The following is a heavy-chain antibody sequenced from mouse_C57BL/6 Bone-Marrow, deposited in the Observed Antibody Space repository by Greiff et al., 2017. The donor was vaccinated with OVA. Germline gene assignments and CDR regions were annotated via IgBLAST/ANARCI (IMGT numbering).Heavy chain of an antibody. CDR1: GFTFSSYG. Sequence: EVQVVESGGDLVKPGGSLKLSCAASGFTFSSYGMSWVRQTPDKRLEWVATISSGGSYTYYPDSVKGRFTISRDNAKNTLYLQMSSLKSEDTAMYYCARHNGYDSYYFDYWGQGTTLTVSS. D-gene: IGHD2-2*01. CDR3: ARHNGYDSYYFDY. CDR2: ISSGGSYT. J-gene: IGHJ2*01. V-gene: IGHV5-6*01.